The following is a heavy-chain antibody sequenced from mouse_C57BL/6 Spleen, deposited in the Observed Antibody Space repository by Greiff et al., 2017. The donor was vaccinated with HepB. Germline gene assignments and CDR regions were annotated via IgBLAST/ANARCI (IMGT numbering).Heavy chain of an antibody. J-gene: IGHJ2*01. CDR3: ETAQARGDFDY. D-gene: IGHD3-2*02. Sequence: QVQLKQSGPELVKPGASVKISCKASGYAFSSSWMNWVKQRPGKGLEWIGRIYPGDGDTNYNGKFKGKATLTADKSSSTAYMQLSSLTSEDSAVYFCETAQARGDFDYWGQGTTLTVSS. CDR1: GYAFSSSW. CDR2: IYPGDGDT. V-gene: IGHV1-82*01.